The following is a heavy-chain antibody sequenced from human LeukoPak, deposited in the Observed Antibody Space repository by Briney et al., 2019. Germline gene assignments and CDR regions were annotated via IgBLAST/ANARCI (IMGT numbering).Heavy chain of an antibody. J-gene: IGHJ5*02. CDR3: ARVAERNWFDP. V-gene: IGHV4-61*08. D-gene: IGHD1-14*01. CDR1: GGSISSGGYY. Sequence: PSETLSLTCTVSGGSISSGGYYWSWIRQPPGKGLEWIGYIYYSGSTNYNPSLKSRVTTSVDTSKNQFSLELSSVTAADTAVYYCARVAERNWFDPWGQGTLVTVSS. CDR2: IYYSGST.